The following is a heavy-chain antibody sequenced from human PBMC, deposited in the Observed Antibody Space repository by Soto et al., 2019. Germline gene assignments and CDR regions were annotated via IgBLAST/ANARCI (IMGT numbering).Heavy chain of an antibody. Sequence: PSETLSLTCAVYGGSFSGYYWSWIRQPPGKGLEWIGEINHSGSTNYNPSLKSRVTISVDTSKNQFSLKLSSVTAADTAAYYCARGGSWYEYYFDYWGQGTLVTVSS. CDR1: GGSFSGYY. D-gene: IGHD6-13*01. CDR2: INHSGST. J-gene: IGHJ4*02. CDR3: ARGGSWYEYYFDY. V-gene: IGHV4-34*01.